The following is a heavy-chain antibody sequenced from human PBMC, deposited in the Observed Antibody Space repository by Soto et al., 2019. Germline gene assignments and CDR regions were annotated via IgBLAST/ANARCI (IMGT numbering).Heavy chain of an antibody. V-gene: IGHV4-4*02. J-gene: IGHJ6*02. Sequence: SETLSLTCAVSGGSISSSNWWSWVRQPPGKGLEWIGEIYHSGSTNYNPSLKSRVTISVDKSKNQFSLKLSSVTAADTAVYYCARVRVVGATRLYYHYGLDVWGQGTTVTVSS. CDR2: IYHSGST. CDR3: ARVRVVGATRLYYHYGLDV. D-gene: IGHD1-26*01. CDR1: GGSISSSNW.